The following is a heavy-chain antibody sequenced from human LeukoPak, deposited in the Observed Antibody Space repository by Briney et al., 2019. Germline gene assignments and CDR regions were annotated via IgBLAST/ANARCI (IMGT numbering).Heavy chain of an antibody. CDR2: IYTSGST. Sequence: PSETLSLTCTVSGGSISSGNYYWSWIRQPAGKGLELIGQIYTSGSTNYNPSLKSRVTISVDTSKNQFSLKLSSVTAADTAMYYCAMRRDTSFQHWGQGTLVTVSS. CDR3: AMRRDTSFQH. V-gene: IGHV4-61*09. CDR1: GGSISSGNYY. J-gene: IGHJ1*01.